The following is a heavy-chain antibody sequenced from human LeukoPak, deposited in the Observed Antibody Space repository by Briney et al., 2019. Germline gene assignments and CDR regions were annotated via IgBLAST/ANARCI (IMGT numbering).Heavy chain of an antibody. CDR1: GGSISSGSYY. CDR2: IYTSGST. J-gene: IGHJ4*02. Sequence: SETLSLTCTVSGGSISSGSYYWSWIRQPAGKGLEWIGRIYTSGSTNYSPSLKSRVTISVDTSKNQFSLKLSSVTAADTAVYYCARADYYDSSGFDYWGQGTLVTVSS. D-gene: IGHD3-22*01. CDR3: ARADYYDSSGFDY. V-gene: IGHV4-61*02.